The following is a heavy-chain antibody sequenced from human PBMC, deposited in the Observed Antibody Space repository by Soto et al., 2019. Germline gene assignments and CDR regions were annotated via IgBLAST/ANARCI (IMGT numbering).Heavy chain of an antibody. CDR3: ARGGGYCTPTSCAIDS. J-gene: IGHJ4*02. CDR1: RFSFSSYE. D-gene: IGHD2-8*01. V-gene: IGHV3-23*01. CDR2: VSLTGDRT. Sequence: GGSLRLSCVASRFSFSSYEMRWVRQAAGKGLEWVSRVSLTGDRTNYAGSVKGRFTVSRDNFKNTLYLEMDSLRPEDTAIYYCARGGGYCTPTSCAIDSWGRGTPVTVSS.